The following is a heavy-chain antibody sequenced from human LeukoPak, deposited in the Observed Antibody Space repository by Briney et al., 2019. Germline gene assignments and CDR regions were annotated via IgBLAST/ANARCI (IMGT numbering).Heavy chain of an antibody. Sequence: GGSLRLSCAASGFTFSSYAMSWVRQAPGKGLEWVSAISGSGGSTYCADSVKGRFTISRDNSKNTLYLQMNSLRAEDTAVYYCAKHLASSGYYSIDWFDPWGQGTLVTVSS. V-gene: IGHV3-23*01. CDR2: ISGSGGST. CDR3: AKHLASSGYYSIDWFDP. CDR1: GFTFSSYA. D-gene: IGHD3-22*01. J-gene: IGHJ5*02.